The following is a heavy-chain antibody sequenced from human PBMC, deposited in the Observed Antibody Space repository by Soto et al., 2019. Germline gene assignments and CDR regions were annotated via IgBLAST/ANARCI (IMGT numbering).Heavy chain of an antibody. CDR3: AKGAVAGTKAEYFQH. V-gene: IGHV3-9*01. Sequence: EVQLVESGGGLVQPGRSLRLSCAASGFTFDDYAMHWVRQAPGKGLEWVSGISWNSGSIGYADSVKGRFTISRDNAKNSLYLQMNILRAEDTALYYCAKGAVAGTKAEYFQHWGQGTLVTVSS. CDR2: ISWNSGSI. J-gene: IGHJ1*01. CDR1: GFTFDDYA. D-gene: IGHD6-19*01.